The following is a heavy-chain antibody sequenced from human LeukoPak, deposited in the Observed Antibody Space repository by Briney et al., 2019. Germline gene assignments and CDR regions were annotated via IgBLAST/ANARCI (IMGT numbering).Heavy chain of an antibody. CDR2: ISWNSGSI. J-gene: IGHJ4*02. CDR1: GFTFDDYA. Sequence: GRSLRLSCAASGFTFDDYAIHWVRQAPGKGLEWVSGISWNSGSIGYADSVKGRFTNSRDNAKNSLYLQMNSLRPEDMALYFCARSLSLRGYFDYWGQGTLVTVSS. CDR3: ARSLSLRGYFDY. V-gene: IGHV3-9*03. D-gene: IGHD1-26*01.